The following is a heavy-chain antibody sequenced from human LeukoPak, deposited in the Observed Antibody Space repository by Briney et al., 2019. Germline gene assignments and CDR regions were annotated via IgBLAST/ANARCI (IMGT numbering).Heavy chain of an antibody. V-gene: IGHV4-39*01. J-gene: IGHJ4*02. D-gene: IGHD4-23*01. CDR1: GGSISSSSYY. CDR3: ASSRWLSTYFDY. Sequence: SETLSLTCTVSGGSISSSSYYWGWIRQPPGKGLECTGTIYYSGSTYNHPSLKSRVTISVDTSKNQFSLNLSSVTAADTAAYYCASSRWLSTYFDYWGQGTLVTVSS. CDR2: IYYSGST.